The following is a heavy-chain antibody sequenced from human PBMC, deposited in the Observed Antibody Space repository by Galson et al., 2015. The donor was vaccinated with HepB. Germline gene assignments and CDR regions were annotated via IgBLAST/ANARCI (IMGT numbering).Heavy chain of an antibody. CDR1: GYTFTSYG. J-gene: IGHJ4*02. D-gene: IGHD3-10*01. Sequence: SGYTFTSYGISWVRQAPGQGLEWMGWISAYNGNTNYAQKLQGRVTMTTDTSTSTAYMELRSLRSDDTAVYYCARPLYYYGSGSYYGGGYYFDYWGQGTLVTVSS. CDR2: ISAYNGNT. CDR3: ARPLYYYGSGSYYGGGYYFDY. V-gene: IGHV1-18*04.